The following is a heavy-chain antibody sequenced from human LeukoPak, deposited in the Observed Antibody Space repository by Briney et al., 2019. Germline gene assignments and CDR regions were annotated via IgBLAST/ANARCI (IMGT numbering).Heavy chain of an antibody. CDR2: ISGSGGST. D-gene: IGHD2-8*01. J-gene: IGHJ4*02. CDR1: GFTFSSYW. CDR3: AKDCTNGVCYHY. V-gene: IGHV3-23*01. Sequence: GGSLRLSCAASGFTFSSYWMHWVRQAPGKGLEWVSAISGSGGSTYYADSVKGRFTISRDNSKNTLYLQMNSLRAEDTAVYYCAKDCTNGVCYHYWGQGTLVTVSS.